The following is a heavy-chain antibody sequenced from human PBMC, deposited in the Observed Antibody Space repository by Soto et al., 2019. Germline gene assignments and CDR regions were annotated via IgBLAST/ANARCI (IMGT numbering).Heavy chain of an antibody. V-gene: IGHV3-48*02. CDR1: GFTFSSYS. D-gene: IGHD2-15*01. CDR3: ASAVGPFPSFYN. CDR2: ISSSSSTI. J-gene: IGHJ4*02. Sequence: EVQLVESGGGLVQPGGSLRLSCAASGFTFSSYSMNWVRQAPGKGLEWVSYISSSSSTIYYADSVEGRFTISRDNAKNTLYLQLNSLRDEDTAVYYCASAVGPFPSFYNWGQRPLVAVSS.